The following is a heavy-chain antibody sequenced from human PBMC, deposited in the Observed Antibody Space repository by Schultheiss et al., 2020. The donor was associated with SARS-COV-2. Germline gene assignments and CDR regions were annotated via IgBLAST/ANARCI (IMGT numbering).Heavy chain of an antibody. V-gene: IGHV4-30-2*01. CDR1: GGSISSGGYS. CDR3: ARAHLSMVRGVYWYFDL. J-gene: IGHJ2*01. CDR2: IYHSGST. Sequence: SETLSLTCAVSGGSISSGGYSWSWIRQPPGKGLEWIGYIYHSGSTNYNPSLKSRVTISVDTSKNQFSLKLSSVTAADTAVYYCARAHLSMVRGVYWYFDLWGRGTLVTVSS. D-gene: IGHD3-10*01.